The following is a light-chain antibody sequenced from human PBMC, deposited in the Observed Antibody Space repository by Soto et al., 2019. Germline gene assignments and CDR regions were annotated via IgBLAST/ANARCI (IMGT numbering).Light chain of an antibody. J-gene: IGLJ2*01. V-gene: IGLV2-8*01. CDR3: SSHAGSKNIV. CDR2: EVN. Sequence: QSALTQPPSASGSPGQSVAISCTGTSSDVGGYNYVSWYQHHPGKAPKLMIYEVNKRPSGVPDRFSGSKSGNTASLTVSGLQAEDEADYYCSSHAGSKNIVFGGGTKVTVL. CDR1: SSDVGGYNY.